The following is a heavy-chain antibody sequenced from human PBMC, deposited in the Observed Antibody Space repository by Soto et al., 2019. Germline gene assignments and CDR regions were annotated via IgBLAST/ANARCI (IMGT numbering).Heavy chain of an antibody. CDR1: GFTFSSYA. CDR2: ISGSGGST. D-gene: IGHD5-12*01. J-gene: IGHJ5*02. V-gene: IGHV3-23*01. CDR3: AKDLGVEWLRVRGFDP. Sequence: PGGSLRLSCAASGFTFSSYAMSWVRQAPGKGLEWVSAISGSGGSTYYADSVKGRFTISRDNSKNTLYLQMNSLRAEDTAVYYCAKDLGVEWLRVRGFDPWGQGTLVTVSS.